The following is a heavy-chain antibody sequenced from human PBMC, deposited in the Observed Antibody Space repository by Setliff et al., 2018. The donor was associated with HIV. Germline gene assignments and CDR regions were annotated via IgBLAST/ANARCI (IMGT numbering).Heavy chain of an antibody. D-gene: IGHD3-10*01. V-gene: IGHV4-38-2*02. Sequence: SETLSLTCTVPGDSISSGHDWSWIRQPPGKGLEWIGEVNHSGSTIYNPSLKSRVTISVDTSKNQFSLRLTSVTAAYTAVYYCARNTRAGDFDYWGQGTLVTVSS. J-gene: IGHJ4*02. CDR2: VNHSGST. CDR3: ARNTRAGDFDY. CDR1: GDSISSGHD.